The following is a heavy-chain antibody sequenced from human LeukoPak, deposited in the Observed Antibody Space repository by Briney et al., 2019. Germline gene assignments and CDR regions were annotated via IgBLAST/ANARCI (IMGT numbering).Heavy chain of an antibody. D-gene: IGHD5-24*01. CDR3: ARHRAAMAVLALGYYFDY. CDR1: GGTFSSYA. J-gene: IGHJ4*02. Sequence: SVKVSFKASGGTFSSYAISWVRQAPGQGLEWMGRIIPIRGIANYAQKFQGRVTIAADKSPRTAYMELSSLRSEATAVYYCARHRAAMAVLALGYYFDYWGQGTLVTVSS. CDR2: IIPIRGIA. V-gene: IGHV1-69*04.